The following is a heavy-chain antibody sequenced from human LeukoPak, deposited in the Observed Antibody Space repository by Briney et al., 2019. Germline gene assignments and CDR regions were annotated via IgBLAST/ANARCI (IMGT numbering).Heavy chain of an antibody. CDR3: AKGKGPDSSGYWSYFDY. V-gene: IGHV3-9*01. D-gene: IGHD3-22*01. J-gene: IGHJ4*02. CDR1: GFTFDDYA. Sequence: GGSLRLSCAASGFTFDDYAMHWVRQAPGKGLEWVSGISWNSGSIGYADSVKGRFTISRDNSKNTPYLQMNSLRAEDTAVYYCAKGKGPDSSGYWSYFDYWGQGTLVTVSS. CDR2: ISWNSGSI.